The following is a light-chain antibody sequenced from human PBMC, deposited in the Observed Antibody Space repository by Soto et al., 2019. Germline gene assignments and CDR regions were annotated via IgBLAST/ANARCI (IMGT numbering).Light chain of an antibody. V-gene: IGLV2-11*01. CDR2: DVT. CDR1: SGDVGAYDR. Sequence: QSALTQPRSVSGSPGQSVTISCTGTSGDVGAYDRVSWYQHHPTKAPKLIIYDVTNRPSGVPYRFSGSKSGSTASLTISGLQAEDDADYYCCSHAGGSSWVFGGGTKVTVL. J-gene: IGLJ3*02. CDR3: CSHAGGSSWV.